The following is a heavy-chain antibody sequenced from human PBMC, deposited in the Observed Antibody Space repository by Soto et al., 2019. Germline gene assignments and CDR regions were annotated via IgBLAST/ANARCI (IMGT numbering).Heavy chain of an antibody. CDR3: ARDRGQLYYYYYMDV. CDR1: GYTFTSYG. CDR2: ISAYNGNT. Sequence: ALVKVSCKASGYTFTSYGISWVRQAPGQGLEWMGWISAYNGNTNYAQKLQGRVTMTTDTSTSTAYMELRSLRSDDTAVYYCARDRGQLYYYYYMDVWGKGTTVTVSS. D-gene: IGHD5-18*01. J-gene: IGHJ6*03. V-gene: IGHV1-18*01.